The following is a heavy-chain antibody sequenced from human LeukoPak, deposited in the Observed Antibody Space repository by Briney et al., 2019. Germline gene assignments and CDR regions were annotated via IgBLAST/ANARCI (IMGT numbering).Heavy chain of an antibody. Sequence: PGGSLRLSCAASGFTFSSYGMHWVRQAPGKGLEWLALITYDGSEEFYRDSVKGRFTISRDNSDNRLYLQMNSLGPEDMAVYYCAKGHGYNFIPLFDSWGQGTLVTVSS. J-gene: IGHJ4*02. CDR1: GFTFSSYG. CDR3: AKGHGYNFIPLFDS. CDR2: ITYDGSEE. V-gene: IGHV3-30*18. D-gene: IGHD5-24*01.